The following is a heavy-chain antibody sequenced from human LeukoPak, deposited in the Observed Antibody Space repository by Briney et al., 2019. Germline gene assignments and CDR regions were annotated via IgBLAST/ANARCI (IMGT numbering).Heavy chain of an antibody. J-gene: IGHJ5*02. CDR2: IYHTWST. CDR3: ARHRIPVTGNWFDP. Sequence: SETLSLTCTVSGDSISNADYYYWGWIRQPPGRGLEWVASIYHTWSTYYNPSLKSRVTISVDTSKNQFYLKLTSVTAADTAVFYCARHRIPVTGNWFDPWGQGTLVTVSS. D-gene: IGHD6-19*01. V-gene: IGHV4-39*01. CDR1: GDSISNADYYY.